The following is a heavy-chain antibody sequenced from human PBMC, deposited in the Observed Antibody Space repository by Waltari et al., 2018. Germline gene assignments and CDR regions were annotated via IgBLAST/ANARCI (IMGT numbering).Heavy chain of an antibody. Sequence: QVQLVESGGGVVQPGRSLRISCEASGFTFSSYAMFWVRQAPGKGLEWVALISYDGSYKYYVDSVKGRFRSSIDNSKNTLYLQMNRLRRADTAVYYCAREGYSGSYWFDYWGQGTLVTVSS. D-gene: IGHD1-26*01. CDR1: GFTFSSYA. J-gene: IGHJ4*02. V-gene: IGHV3-30*01. CDR2: ISYDGSYK. CDR3: AREGYSGSYWFDY.